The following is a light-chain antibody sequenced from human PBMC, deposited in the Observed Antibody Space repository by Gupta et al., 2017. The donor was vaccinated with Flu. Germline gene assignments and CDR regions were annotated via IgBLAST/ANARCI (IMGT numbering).Light chain of an antibody. Sequence: PATLWPSIRESATLSFWASQSISYYLAWYQQKPGQPPRLLIYDASNRGRGIPDRFSGSGSGTEFTLTISSLEPEDFAVYYCQQRKNWPKAFGQGTKVEIK. CDR3: QQRKNWPKA. V-gene: IGKV3-11*01. J-gene: IGKJ1*01. CDR1: QSISYY. CDR2: DAS.